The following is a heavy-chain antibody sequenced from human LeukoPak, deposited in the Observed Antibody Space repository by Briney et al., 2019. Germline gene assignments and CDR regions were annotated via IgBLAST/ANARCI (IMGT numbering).Heavy chain of an antibody. CDR3: ARHSFVFWFDP. V-gene: IGHV4-34*01. J-gene: IGHJ5*02. CDR1: GFTFSSYA. CDR2: INHSGST. D-gene: IGHD2-15*01. Sequence: PGGSLRLSCAASGFTFSSYAMSWIRQPPGKGLEWIGEINHSGSTNYNPSLKSRVTISVDTSKNQFSLKLSSVTAADTAVYYCARHSFVFWFDPWGQGTLVTVSS.